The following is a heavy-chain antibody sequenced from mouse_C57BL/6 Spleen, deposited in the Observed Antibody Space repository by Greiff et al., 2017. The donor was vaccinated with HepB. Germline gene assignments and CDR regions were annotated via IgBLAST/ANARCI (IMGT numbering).Heavy chain of an antibody. CDR2: IYPGDGDT. V-gene: IGHV1-80*01. CDR1: GYAFSSYW. D-gene: IGHD2-2*01. CDR3: AREGLDYAMDY. Sequence: VQLQQPGAELVKPGASVKISCKASGYAFSSYWMNWVKQRPGKGLEWIGQIYPGDGDTNYNGKFKGKATLTADKSSSTAYMQLSSLTSEDSAVYFCAREGLDYAMDYWGQGTSVTVSS. J-gene: IGHJ4*01.